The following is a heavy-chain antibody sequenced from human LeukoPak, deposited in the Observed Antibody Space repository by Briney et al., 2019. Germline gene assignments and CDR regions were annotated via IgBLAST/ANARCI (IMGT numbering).Heavy chain of an antibody. CDR1: GGSISSSSYY. CDR3: ARWQQLVEFDY. Sequence: PSETLSLTCTVSGGSISSSSYYWGWIRQPPGKGLEWIGSIYYSGSTYYNPSLKSRVTISVDTSKNQFSLKLSSVTAADTAVYYCARWQQLVEFDYWGQGTPVTVSS. J-gene: IGHJ4*02. CDR2: IYYSGST. V-gene: IGHV4-39*01. D-gene: IGHD6-13*01.